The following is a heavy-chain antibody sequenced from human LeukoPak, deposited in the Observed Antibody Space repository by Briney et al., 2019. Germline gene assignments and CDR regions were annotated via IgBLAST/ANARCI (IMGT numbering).Heavy chain of an antibody. CDR3: ATGPHVDIVATLKYPMDV. CDR2: FDPEDGET. Sequence: GASVKVSCKVSGYTLTELSMHWVRQAPGKGLEWMGGFDPEDGETIYAQKFQGRVTMTEDTSTDTAYMELSSLRSEDTAVYYCATGPHVDIVATLKYPMDVWGQGTMVIVSS. D-gene: IGHD5-12*01. V-gene: IGHV1-24*01. J-gene: IGHJ6*02. CDR1: GYTLTELS.